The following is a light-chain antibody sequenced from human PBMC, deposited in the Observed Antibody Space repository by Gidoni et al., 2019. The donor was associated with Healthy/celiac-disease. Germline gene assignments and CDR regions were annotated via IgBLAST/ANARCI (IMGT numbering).Light chain of an antibody. CDR2: GAS. CDR3: QQYGSSPRT. J-gene: IGKJ1*01. V-gene: IGKV3-20*01. Sequence: EIVFTQDQGTPSLYPGETAALTCRASKSVSSSYLAWYQQKPGKAPRLLIYGASSRATVIPDRFSGSGSGTDFTLTISRLEPEDFAVYYCQQYGSSPRTFGQGTKVEIK. CDR1: KSVSSSY.